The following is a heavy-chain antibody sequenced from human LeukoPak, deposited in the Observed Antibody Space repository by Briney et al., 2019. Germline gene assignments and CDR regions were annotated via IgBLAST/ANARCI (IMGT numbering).Heavy chain of an antibody. D-gene: IGHD7-27*01. J-gene: IGHJ4*02. CDR2: ISGSGGST. V-gene: IGHV3-23*01. CDR1: GFTFSSYA. Sequence: GASLRLSCAASGFTFSSYAMSWVRQAPGKGLEWVSAISGSGGSTYCADSVKGRFTISRDNSKNTLYLQMNSLRAEDTAVYYCAKGLTNWGSRAYYFDYWGQGTLVTVSS. CDR3: AKGLTNWGSRAYYFDY.